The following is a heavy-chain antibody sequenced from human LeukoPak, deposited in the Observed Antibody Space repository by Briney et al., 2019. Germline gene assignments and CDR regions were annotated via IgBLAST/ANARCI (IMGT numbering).Heavy chain of an antibody. V-gene: IGHV3-48*03. CDR1: GFTFSSYE. CDR2: ISSSGSTI. Sequence: GGSLRLSSAASGFTFSSYEMNWVRQAPGKGLEWVSYISSSGSTIYYADSVKGRFTISRDNAKNSLYLQMNSLRAEDTAVYYCARDHPQLDYFDYWGQGTLVTVSS. CDR3: ARDHPQLDYFDY. J-gene: IGHJ4*02. D-gene: IGHD6-13*01.